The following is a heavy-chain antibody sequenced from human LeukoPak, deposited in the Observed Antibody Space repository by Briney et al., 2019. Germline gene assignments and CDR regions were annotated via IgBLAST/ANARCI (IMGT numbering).Heavy chain of an antibody. CDR2: IIPIFGTA. CDR1: GGTFSSYA. Sequence: SVKVSCKASGGTFSSYAISWVRQAPGQGLEWMGGIIPIFGTANYAQKFQGRVTITADESTSTAYMELSSLRSEDTAVYYCASVRYYYDSSGYYHFDYWGQGTLVTVSS. D-gene: IGHD3-22*01. J-gene: IGHJ4*02. V-gene: IGHV1-69*01. CDR3: ASVRYYYDSSGYYHFDY.